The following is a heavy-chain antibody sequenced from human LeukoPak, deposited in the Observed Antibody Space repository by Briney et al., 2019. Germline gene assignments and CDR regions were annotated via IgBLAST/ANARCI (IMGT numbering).Heavy chain of an antibody. Sequence: SGPALVKPTQTLTLTCTFSGFSLSTSGMCVRWIRQPPGKALEWLELIDWDDDKYYSTSLKTRLTISKDTSKNQVVLTMTNMDPVDTATYYCARALNYDILTGYYMGTGFDYWGQGTLVTVSS. CDR2: IDWDDDK. CDR3: ARALNYDILTGYYMGTGFDY. CDR1: GFSLSTSGMC. D-gene: IGHD3-9*01. J-gene: IGHJ4*02. V-gene: IGHV2-70*01.